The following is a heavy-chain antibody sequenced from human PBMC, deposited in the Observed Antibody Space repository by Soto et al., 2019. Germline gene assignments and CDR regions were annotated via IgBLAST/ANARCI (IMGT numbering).Heavy chain of an antibody. CDR3: ANLVGATYFDH. Sequence: EVQLVESGGGLVQPGGSLRLSCAASGFIVSSNYMNWVHQAPGKGLEWVSVIYSGGSTYYADSVKGRFTISRDNSKNTLYLQMNSLRAEDTAVYYCANLVGATYFDHWGQGTLVTVSS. V-gene: IGHV3-66*01. J-gene: IGHJ4*02. CDR2: IYSGGST. CDR1: GFIVSSNY. D-gene: IGHD1-26*01.